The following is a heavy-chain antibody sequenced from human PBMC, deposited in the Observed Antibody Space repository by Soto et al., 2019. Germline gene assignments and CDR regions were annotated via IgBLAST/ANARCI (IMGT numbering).Heavy chain of an antibody. CDR2: INNREST. CDR3: ARGSISIYSGYCSSTSCPRNWFDP. Sequence: QVQLQQWGAGLLKPSETLSLTCAVYGGSLGGYSWSWSRQPPGKGWGWLGEINNRESTNYNPSLKSRVTISVDTSKNQFSLKLSSVTAADTAVYYCARGSISIYSGYCSSTSCPRNWFDPWGQGTLVTVSS. J-gene: IGHJ5*02. D-gene: IGHD2-2*01. V-gene: IGHV4-34*01. CDR1: GGSLGGYS.